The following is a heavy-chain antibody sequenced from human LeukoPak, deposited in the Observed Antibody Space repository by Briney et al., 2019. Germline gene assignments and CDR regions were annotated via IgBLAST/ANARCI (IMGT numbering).Heavy chain of an antibody. CDR3: ARDLVDP. V-gene: IGHV4-59*01. CDR1: GGSISSYY. CDR2: IYYSGST. J-gene: IGHJ5*02. Sequence: PSETLSLTCTVSGGSISSYYWSWIRQPPGKGLEWIGYIYYSGSTNYNPSLKSRVTISVDTSKNQFSLKLSSVTAADTAVYYCARDLVDPWGQGTLVTVSS.